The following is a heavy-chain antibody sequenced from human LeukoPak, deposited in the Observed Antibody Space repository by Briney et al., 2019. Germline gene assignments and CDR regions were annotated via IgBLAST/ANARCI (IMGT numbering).Heavy chain of an antibody. CDR1: GFTFSSYE. CDR2: ISSSGSTI. V-gene: IGHV3-48*03. J-gene: IGHJ6*02. D-gene: IGHD6-13*01. CDR3: ARVRMTAAGTYYYSYGMDV. Sequence: GGSLRLSCAASGFTFSSYEMNWVRQAPGKGLEWISYISSSGSTIYYADSVKGRFTISRDNAKNSLYLQMNRLRAEDTAVYYCARVRMTAAGTYYYSYGMDVWGQGTTVTVSS.